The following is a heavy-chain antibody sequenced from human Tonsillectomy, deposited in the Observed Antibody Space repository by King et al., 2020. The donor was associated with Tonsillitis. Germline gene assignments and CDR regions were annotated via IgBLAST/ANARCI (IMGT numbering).Heavy chain of an antibody. Sequence: VQLVESGGGLVQPGRSLRLSCAASGFTFDDYAMHWVRQAPGQGLEWVSGISWNSGRIEYADSVKGRFTISRDDAKNSLYLQMNILRPEDTALYYCAKGRGATGYFDSWGQGTLVTVSS. V-gene: IGHV3-9*01. CDR2: ISWNSGRI. CDR1: GFTFDDYA. D-gene: IGHD1-26*01. CDR3: AKGRGATGYFDS. J-gene: IGHJ4*02.